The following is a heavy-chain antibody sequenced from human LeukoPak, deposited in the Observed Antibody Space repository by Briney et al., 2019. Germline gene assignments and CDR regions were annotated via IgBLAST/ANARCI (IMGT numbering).Heavy chain of an antibody. CDR2: INTQGTYT. V-gene: IGHV3-74*01. D-gene: IGHD2-15*01. Sequence: GGSLRLYCAVSGITFSSYWMHWVRQDPGRGLLWVSRINTQGTYTNYADSVKGRFTISRDNAKNTLYLQMSSLRADDTAVYYCVIDLGDYNDFWGQGTLVSVSS. J-gene: IGHJ4*02. CDR1: GITFSSYW. CDR3: VIDLGDYNDF.